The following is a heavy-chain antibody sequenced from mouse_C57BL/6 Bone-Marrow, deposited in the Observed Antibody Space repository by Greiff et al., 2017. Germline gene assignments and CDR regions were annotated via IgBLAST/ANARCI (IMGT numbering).Heavy chain of an antibody. CDR1: GFTFSSYG. CDR3: TSLIKQRYCDY. CDR2: ISSGGSYT. J-gene: IGHJ2*01. Sequence: DVQLVESGGDLVKPGGSLTLSCAASGFTFSSYGMSWVRQTPDKRLEWVATISSGGSYTSYPASVKGRFTISSDNAKHTLYLQMSSLKAEDTAMYYGTSLIKQRYCDYWGQGTTLTVSS. D-gene: IGHD2-4*01. V-gene: IGHV5-6*01.